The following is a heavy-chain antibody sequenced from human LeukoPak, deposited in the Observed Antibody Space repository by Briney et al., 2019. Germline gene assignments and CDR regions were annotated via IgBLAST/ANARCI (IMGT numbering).Heavy chain of an antibody. CDR3: ARDGADTAMAISGGWFDP. V-gene: IGHV1-18*01. CDR2: INVHKGNT. D-gene: IGHD5-18*01. CDR1: GNIFNTYG. J-gene: IGHJ5*02. Sequence: GASVKVSCKDSGNIFNTYGFSWVRQAPGQGLEWIGWINVHKGNTNYAQKFQGRVTMTADTSTSTVYMELRSLTSDDTAVYYCARDGADTAMAISGGWFDPWGQGTLVTVSS.